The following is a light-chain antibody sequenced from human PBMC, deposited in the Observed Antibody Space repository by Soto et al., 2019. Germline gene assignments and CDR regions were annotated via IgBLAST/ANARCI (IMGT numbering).Light chain of an antibody. Sequence: DIVMTQSPLSLPVDPGEPASISCRSSQTLLHSSGYYYLDWYLQKPGQSPQLLIYLGSSRASGVPDRFSGSGSGTDFTLKISRVEAEDVGVYYCMQALQTPVTFGPGTKVDI. J-gene: IGKJ3*01. CDR1: QTLLHSSGYYY. V-gene: IGKV2-28*01. CDR3: MQALQTPVT. CDR2: LGS.